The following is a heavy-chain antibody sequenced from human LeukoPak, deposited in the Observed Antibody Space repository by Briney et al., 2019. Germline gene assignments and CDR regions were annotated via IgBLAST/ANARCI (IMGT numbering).Heavy chain of an antibody. Sequence: ASVKVSCKASGYTFTSYYMHWVRQAPGQGLEWTGIINPSGGSTSYAQKFQGRVTMTRDTSTSTVYMELSSLRSEDTAVYYCASFSPVIAINHQASLNYWGQGTLVTVSS. J-gene: IGHJ4*02. CDR2: INPSGGST. CDR3: ASFSPVIAINHQASLNY. D-gene: IGHD2-21*01. CDR1: GYTFTSYY. V-gene: IGHV1-46*03.